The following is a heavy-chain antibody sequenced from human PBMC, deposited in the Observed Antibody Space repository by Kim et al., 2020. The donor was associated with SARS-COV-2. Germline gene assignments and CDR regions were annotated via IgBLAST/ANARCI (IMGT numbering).Heavy chain of an antibody. Sequence: SETLSLTCTVSGGSISSYYWSWIRQPPGKGLEWIGYIYYSGSTNYNPSLKSRVTISVDTSKNQFSLKLSSVTAADTAVYYCARARITMVRGVGIGGPYSQYYYYGMDVWGQGTPGTVSS. CDR2: IYYSGST. V-gene: IGHV4-59*13. D-gene: IGHD3-10*01. J-gene: IGHJ6*01. CDR1: GGSISSYY. CDR3: ARARITMVRGVGIGGPYSQYYYYGMDV.